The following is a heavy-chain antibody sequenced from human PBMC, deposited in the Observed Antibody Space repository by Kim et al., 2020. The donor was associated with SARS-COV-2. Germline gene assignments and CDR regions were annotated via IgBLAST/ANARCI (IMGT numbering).Heavy chain of an antibody. V-gene: IGHV1-69*04. Sequence: SVKVSCKSSGGTFSSYAISWVRQAPGQGLEWMGRIIPILGIANYAQKFQGRVTITADKSTSTAYMELSSLRSEDTAVYYCARVYCSGGSCYTSSDYYYYYGMDVWGQGTTVTVSS. D-gene: IGHD2-15*01. J-gene: IGHJ6*02. CDR2: IIPILGIA. CDR3: ARVYCSGGSCYTSSDYYYYYGMDV. CDR1: GGTFSSYA.